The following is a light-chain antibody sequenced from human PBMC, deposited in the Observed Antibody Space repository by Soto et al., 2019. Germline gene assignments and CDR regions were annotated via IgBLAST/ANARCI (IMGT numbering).Light chain of an antibody. J-gene: IGKJ2*01. CDR3: QQYNSYPT. CDR1: QSISSW. V-gene: IGKV1-5*01. Sequence: DIQMTQSPSTLSASVGDRVTITCRASQSISSWLAWYQQQPGKAPKLLIYDASSLESGVPSRFSGSGSGTEFTLTISSLQPDDFATYYCQQYNSYPTLGQGTKLEIK. CDR2: DAS.